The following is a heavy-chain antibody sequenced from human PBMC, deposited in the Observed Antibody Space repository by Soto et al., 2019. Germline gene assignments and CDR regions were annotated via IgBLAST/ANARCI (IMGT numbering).Heavy chain of an antibody. CDR3: ARGPSTSLTMPWFDP. CDR2: IHYNGGT. J-gene: IGHJ5*02. CDR1: GGSINDYY. D-gene: IGHD2-2*01. Sequence: PSETLSLTCTVSGGSINDYYWSWMRQPPGKGLEWIAYIHYNGGTNYNPSLKSRVTISLDRSKNQFSLKLSSVTAADTAVYYCARGPSTSLTMPWFDPWGQGTLVTVSS. V-gene: IGHV4-59*01.